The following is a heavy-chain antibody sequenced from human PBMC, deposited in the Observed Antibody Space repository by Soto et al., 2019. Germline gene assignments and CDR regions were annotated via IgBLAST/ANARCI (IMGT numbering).Heavy chain of an antibody. J-gene: IGHJ4*02. CDR2: IRSKAYGGTT. D-gene: IGHD3-22*01. V-gene: IGHV3-49*04. CDR1: GFTFGDYA. CDR3: TRVEIEYYYDSSGYRPFDY. Sequence: GGSLRLSCTASGFTFGDYAMSWVRQAPGKGLEWVGFIRSKAYGGTTEYAASVKGRFTISRDDSKSIAYLQMNSLKTEDTAVYYCTRVEIEYYYDSSGYRPFDYWGQGTLVTVSS.